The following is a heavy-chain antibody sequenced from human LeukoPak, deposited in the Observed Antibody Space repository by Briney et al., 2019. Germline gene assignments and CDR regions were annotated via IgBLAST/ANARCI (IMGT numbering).Heavy chain of an antibody. J-gene: IGHJ4*02. CDR3: ARAETVAATGRYFDY. D-gene: IGHD2-15*01. CDR2: INHSGST. V-gene: IGHV4-34*01. CDR1: GGSFSGYY. Sequence: MPLETLSLTCAVYGGSFSGYYWSWIRQPPGKGLEWIGEINHSGSTNYNPSLKSRVTISVDTSKNQFSLKLSSVTAADTAVYYCARAETVAATGRYFDYWGQGTLVTVSS.